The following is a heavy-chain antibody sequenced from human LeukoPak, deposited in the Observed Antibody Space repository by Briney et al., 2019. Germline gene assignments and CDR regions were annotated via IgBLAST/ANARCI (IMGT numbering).Heavy chain of an antibody. D-gene: IGHD2-2*01. J-gene: IGHJ5*02. CDR1: GGSFSGYY. Sequence: SETLSLTCAVYGGSFSGYYWSWIRQPPGKGLEWTGEINHSGSTNYNPSLKSRVTISVDTSKNQFSLKLSSVTAADTAVYYCARGHFIVVVPAAISWFDPWGQGTLVTVSS. CDR2: INHSGST. V-gene: IGHV4-34*01. CDR3: ARGHFIVVVPAAISWFDP.